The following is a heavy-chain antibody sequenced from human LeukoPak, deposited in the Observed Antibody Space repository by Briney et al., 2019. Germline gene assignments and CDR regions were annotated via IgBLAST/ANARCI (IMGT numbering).Heavy chain of an antibody. Sequence: SETLSLTCTVSGVSISSYYWSWIRQPPGKGLEWIGFIYTTGDTRYNPSLKSRVTISVDTSKNQFSLKLSSVTAADTAVYYCARATPVGGVRFDYWGQGTLVTVSS. J-gene: IGHJ4*02. CDR3: ARATPVGGVRFDY. D-gene: IGHD3-16*01. CDR1: GVSISSYY. CDR2: IYTTGDT. V-gene: IGHV4-4*09.